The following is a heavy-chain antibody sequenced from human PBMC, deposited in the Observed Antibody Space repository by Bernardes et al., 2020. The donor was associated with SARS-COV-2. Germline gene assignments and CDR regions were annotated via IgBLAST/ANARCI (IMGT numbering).Heavy chain of an antibody. CDR3: AREWEEYTSSLFDY. CDR2: ISYDGTTK. Sequence: GGSLRLSCAVSGFTISTYAMHWVRQAPGKGLEWVAIISYDGTTKYNADSVKGRFTISRDNSKNTLFLQMSSLTTEDTAVYYCAREWEEYTSSLFDYWGQRTLVTVSS. D-gene: IGHD6-6*01. J-gene: IGHJ4*02. V-gene: IGHV3-30*15. CDR1: GFTISTYA.